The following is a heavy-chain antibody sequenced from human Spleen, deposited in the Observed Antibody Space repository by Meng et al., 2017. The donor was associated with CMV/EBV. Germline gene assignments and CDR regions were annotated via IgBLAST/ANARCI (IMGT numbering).Heavy chain of an antibody. CDR3: ATSGGFYYYGMDV. J-gene: IGHJ6*02. Sequence: GSLRLSCTVSGGSVSSGSYYWSWIRQPPGKGLEWIGYIYYSGSTNYNPSLKSRVTISVDTSKNQFSLNLNSVTAADTAVYFCATSGGFYYYGMDVWGQGTTVTVSS. CDR1: GGSVSSGSYY. CDR2: IYYSGST. D-gene: IGHD2-15*01. V-gene: IGHV4-61*01.